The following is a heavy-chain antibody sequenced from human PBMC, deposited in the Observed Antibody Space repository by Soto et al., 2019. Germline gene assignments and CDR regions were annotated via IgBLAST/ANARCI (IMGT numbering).Heavy chain of an antibody. CDR1: GFTSSSYV. Sequence: QVQLVESGGGVVQPGRSLRLSCEASGFTSSSYVMHWVRQAPGKGQEGVAVISYDGSNKHYADSVKGRFTISRDNSNNALCREMNRLGGWDGAVYSCARGSPYSGMDVWAQGTTVTVSS. CDR2: ISYDGSNK. J-gene: IGHJ6*02. V-gene: IGHV3-30*03. CDR3: ARGSPYSGMDV.